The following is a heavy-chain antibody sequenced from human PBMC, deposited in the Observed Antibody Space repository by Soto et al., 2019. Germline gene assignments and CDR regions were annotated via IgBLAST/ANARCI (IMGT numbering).Heavy chain of an antibody. D-gene: IGHD2-2*01. CDR3: AVPGRGDFDY. J-gene: IGHJ4*02. Sequence: GTLSLTCAVSGASIGTDNWWSWVRQPPGKGLEWIGEVYHSGTTNCNPSLKSRVTISIDKSKNQFSLTLTSMTAADTALYYCAVPGRGDFDYWSQGTLVTVSS. V-gene: IGHV4-4*02. CDR1: GASIGTDNW. CDR2: VYHSGTT.